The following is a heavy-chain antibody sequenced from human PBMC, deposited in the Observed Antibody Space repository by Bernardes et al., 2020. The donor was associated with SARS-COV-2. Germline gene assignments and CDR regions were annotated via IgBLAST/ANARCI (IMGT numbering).Heavy chain of an antibody. CDR1: GFTVGSSA. Sequence: GGSLRLSCAASGFTVGSSAMSWVRQAPGKGLEWVSGISGSGDNTYYADSVKGRFTISRDISKNTVYLQMNSLRAGDTAIYYCAKDYCDSDCDFFDYWGLGTLDTGSS. V-gene: IGHV3-23*01. CDR3: AKDYCDSDCDFFDY. CDR2: ISGSGDNT. D-gene: IGHD2-21*02. J-gene: IGHJ4*02.